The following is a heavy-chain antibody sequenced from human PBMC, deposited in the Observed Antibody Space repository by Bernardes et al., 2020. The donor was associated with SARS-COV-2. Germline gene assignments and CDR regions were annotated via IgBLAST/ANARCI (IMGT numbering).Heavy chain of an antibody. D-gene: IGHD3-10*01. CDR1: GYTFTPYY. V-gene: IGHV1-2*02. J-gene: IGHJ4*02. CDR2: INPSSGVT. CDR3: ARGPISSIDY. Sequence: ASVKVSCKASGYTFTPYYIHWVRQAPGQGFEWMGWINPSSGVTNYAQKFQGGVTMTRDTSTSTAYMELSSLRADDTAVFYCARGPISSIDYWGQGSLVTVSS.